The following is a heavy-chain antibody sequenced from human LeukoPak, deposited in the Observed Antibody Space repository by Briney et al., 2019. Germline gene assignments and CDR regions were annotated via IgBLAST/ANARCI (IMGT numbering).Heavy chain of an antibody. D-gene: IGHD3-10*01. CDR3: ARAVGGDGSGSL. V-gene: IGHV4-59*01. J-gene: IGHJ4*02. Sequence: YPSETLSLTCTVSGGSISSYYWSWIRQPPGKGLEWIGYIYYRVTSDYNPSLKSRVTMSVDMSTRQISLKLSSVTAADTAVYYCARAVGGDGSGSLWGPGTLVTVSS. CDR1: GGSISSYY. CDR2: IYYRVTS.